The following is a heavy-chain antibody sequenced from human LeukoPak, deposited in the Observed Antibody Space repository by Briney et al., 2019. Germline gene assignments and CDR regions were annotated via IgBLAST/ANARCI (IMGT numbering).Heavy chain of an antibody. CDR2: INHSGST. CDR1: GGSFSGYY. V-gene: IGHV4-34*01. D-gene: IGHD6-19*01. Sequence: PSETLSLTCAVYGGSFSGYYWSWIRQPPGKGLEWIGEINHSGSTNYNPSLKSRVTISVDTSKNQFSLKLSSVTAADTAVYYCAVHSSGWSGYYYMDVWGKGTTVTISS. CDR3: AVHSSGWSGYYYMDV. J-gene: IGHJ6*03.